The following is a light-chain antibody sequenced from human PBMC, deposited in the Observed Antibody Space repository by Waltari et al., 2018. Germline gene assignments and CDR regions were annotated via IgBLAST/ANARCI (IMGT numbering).Light chain of an antibody. CDR1: ANDIGSREL. J-gene: IGLJ2*01. V-gene: IGLV2-23*02. Sequence: QSALTQPASVSGSPGQSITISCTGTANDIGSRELVSWYQHLPGRAPRLIIYEVNKRPSGVSNGFSGSKSGDTASLTISGLQTGDEADYYCCSHAFTTILAFGGGTSLTVL. CDR3: CSHAFTTILA. CDR2: EVN.